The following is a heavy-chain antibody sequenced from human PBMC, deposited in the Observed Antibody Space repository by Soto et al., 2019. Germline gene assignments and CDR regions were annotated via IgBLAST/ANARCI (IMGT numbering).Heavy chain of an antibody. Sequence: GGSLRLSCTASGFTFDDYAMHWVRQAPGKGLEWVSDISWNSGITGYADSVKGRFTISRDNAKNSLYLQMNSLRAEDTAFYYCAKDIGKGAPLSFYFDYWGQGTLVTVSS. CDR2: ISWNSGIT. CDR3: AKDIGKGAPLSFYFDY. V-gene: IGHV3-9*01. CDR1: GFTFDDYA. J-gene: IGHJ4*02. D-gene: IGHD3-16*02.